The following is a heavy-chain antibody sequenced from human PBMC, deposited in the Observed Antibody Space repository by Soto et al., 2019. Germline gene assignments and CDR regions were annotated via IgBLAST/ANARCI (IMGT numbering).Heavy chain of an antibody. J-gene: IGHJ4*02. CDR2: MNPNSGNT. Sequence: QVQLVQSGAEVKKPGASVKVSCKASGYTFISYDINWVRQATGQGLEWMGWMNPNSGNTAYAQKFQGRITMTRNTAKSTAYMELSSLRSAGPGVYYCAREVTVAGLDYWGQGALVTVSS. CDR1: GYTFISYD. CDR3: AREVTVAGLDY. V-gene: IGHV1-8*01. D-gene: IGHD6-19*01.